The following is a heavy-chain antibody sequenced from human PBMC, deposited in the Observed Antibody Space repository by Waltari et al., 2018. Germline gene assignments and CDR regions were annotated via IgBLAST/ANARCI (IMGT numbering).Heavy chain of an antibody. D-gene: IGHD6-13*01. Sequence: QVQLQQWGAGLLKPSETLSLTCAVYGGSFSGYYWSWIRQPPGKGLEWMGEINHIGSTNTIPSLKSRVTTSVDPSKNQFSLKLSSVTAADTSVYYCARATLSGRDSSSWYGWFDPWGQGTLVTVSS. V-gene: IGHV4-34*01. CDR3: ARATLSGRDSSSWYGWFDP. CDR1: GGSFSGYY. J-gene: IGHJ5*02. CDR2: INHIGST.